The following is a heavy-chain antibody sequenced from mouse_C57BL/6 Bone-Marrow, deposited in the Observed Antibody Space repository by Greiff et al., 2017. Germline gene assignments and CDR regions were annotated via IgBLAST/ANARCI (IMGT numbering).Heavy chain of an antibody. J-gene: IGHJ3*01. CDR2: VDPENGDT. Sequence: VQLQQSGAELVRPGASVKLSCTASGFNIKDDYMHWVKQRPEQGLEWSGWVDPENGDTEYASKFQGKATITAGTSSNPAYLQLSSLASEDSSVYYCVRCAYWGRGTLVTVSA. V-gene: IGHV14-4*01. CDR3: VRCAY. CDR1: GFNIKDDY.